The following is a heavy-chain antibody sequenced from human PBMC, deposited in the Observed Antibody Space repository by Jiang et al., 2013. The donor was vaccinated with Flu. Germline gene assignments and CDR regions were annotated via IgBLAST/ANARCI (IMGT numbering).Heavy chain of an antibody. CDR2: IIPILGIA. CDR1: GGTFSSYA. Sequence: SGAEVKKPGSSVKVSCKASGGTFSSYAISWVRQAPGQGLEWMGRIIPILGIANYAQKFQGRVTITADKSTSTAYMELSSLRSEDTAVYYCASSQGGSSGYGRGMDVWGQGTTVTVSS. CDR3: ASSQGGSSGYGRGMDV. V-gene: IGHV1-69*04. D-gene: IGHD6-13*01. J-gene: IGHJ6*02.